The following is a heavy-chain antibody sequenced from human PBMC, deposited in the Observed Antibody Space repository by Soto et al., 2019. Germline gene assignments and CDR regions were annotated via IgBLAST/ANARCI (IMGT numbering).Heavy chain of an antibody. J-gene: IGHJ4*02. V-gene: IGHV3-23*01. CDR3: AKRRGAGGHFDY. CDR1: GFTFSSYA. Sequence: PGGSLRLWCAACGFTFSSYAMGWGRQGPGKGLEWVAVVSIGGSTHYADSVRGRFTISRDNSKNTLSLQMNSLTAEDTAVYFCAKRRGAGGHFDYRGQGALVTVSS. CDR2: VSIGGST. D-gene: IGHD2-15*01.